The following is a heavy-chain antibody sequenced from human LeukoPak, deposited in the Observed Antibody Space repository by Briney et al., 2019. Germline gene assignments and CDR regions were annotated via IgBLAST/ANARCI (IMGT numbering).Heavy chain of an antibody. V-gene: IGHV3-21*01. CDR1: GFTFSSYS. D-gene: IGHD3-22*01. Sequence: GGSLRLSCAASGFTFSSYSMNWVRQAPGKGLEWVSSISSSSSYIYYADSVKGRLTISRDNAKNSLYLQMNSLRAEDTAVYYCARDGPYYYDEDYWGQGTLVTVSS. CDR2: ISSSSSYI. CDR3: ARDGPYYYDEDY. J-gene: IGHJ4*02.